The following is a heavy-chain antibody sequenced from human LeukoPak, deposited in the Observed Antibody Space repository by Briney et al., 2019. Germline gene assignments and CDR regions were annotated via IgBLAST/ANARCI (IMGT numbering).Heavy chain of an antibody. V-gene: IGHV3-66*04. J-gene: IGHJ5*02. CDR3: AGQSRLGYCSGGSCYSQPFDP. CDR2: IYSGGST. D-gene: IGHD2-15*01. Sequence: AGGSLRLSCAASEFTVSSNYMSWVRQAPGKGLEWVSVIYSGGSTYYADSVKGRFTISRDNAKNSLYLQMNSLRAEDTAVYYCAGQSRLGYCSGGSCYSQPFDPWGQGTLVTVSS. CDR1: EFTVSSNY.